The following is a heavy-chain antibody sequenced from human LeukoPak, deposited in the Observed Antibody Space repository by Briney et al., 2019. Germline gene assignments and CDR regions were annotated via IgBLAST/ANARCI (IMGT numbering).Heavy chain of an antibody. CDR3: ARHEYRIAARLPDY. CDR2: ISSSSSYI. Sequence: GGSLRLSCAASGFTFSSYSMNWVRQAPGKGLDWVSSISSSSSYIYYADSVKGRFTISRDNAKNSLYLQMNSLRAEDTAVYYCARHEYRIAARLPDYWGNGTLVTVSS. V-gene: IGHV3-21*01. CDR1: GFTFSSYS. J-gene: IGHJ4*01. D-gene: IGHD6-6*01.